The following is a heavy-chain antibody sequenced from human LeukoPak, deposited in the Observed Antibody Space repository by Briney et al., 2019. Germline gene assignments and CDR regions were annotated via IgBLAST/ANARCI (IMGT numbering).Heavy chain of an antibody. CDR3: ARKLQSRRNWLDP. CDR1: GYTFTGYY. Sequence: ASVKVSCKASGYTFTGYYMHWVRQAPGQGLEWMGWINPNSGGTNYAQKFQGRVTMTRDTSISTAYMELSRLRSDDTAVYYCARKLQSRRNWLDPWGQGTLVTVSS. J-gene: IGHJ5*02. D-gene: IGHD4-11*01. CDR2: INPNSGGT. V-gene: IGHV1-2*02.